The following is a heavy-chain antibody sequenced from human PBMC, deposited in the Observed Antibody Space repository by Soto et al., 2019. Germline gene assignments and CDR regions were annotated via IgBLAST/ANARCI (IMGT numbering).Heavy chain of an antibody. V-gene: IGHV3-30*18. Sequence: GGSLRLSCAASGFTFSSYGMHWVRQASGKGLEWVAVISYDGSNKYYADSVKGRFTISRDNSKNTLYLQMNSLRAEDTAVYYCANLWFGGRSMLGYWGQGTLVTVSS. CDR3: ANLWFGGRSMLGY. CDR2: ISYDGSNK. CDR1: GFTFSSYG. J-gene: IGHJ4*02. D-gene: IGHD3-10*01.